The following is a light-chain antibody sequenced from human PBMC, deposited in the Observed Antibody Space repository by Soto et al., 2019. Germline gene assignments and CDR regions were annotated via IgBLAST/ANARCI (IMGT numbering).Light chain of an antibody. J-gene: IGKJ2*01. CDR3: QQYGSSPYT. CDR2: GAS. Sequence: EIVLTQSPGTLSLSPGERATLSCRASQSVSSSYLAWYQQKPGQAPRLLMYGASSRATGIPDGFSGGGSATDFTLPISRLEPDDFAVYYCQQYGSSPYTFGQGTKLEIK. CDR1: QSVSSSY. V-gene: IGKV3-20*01.